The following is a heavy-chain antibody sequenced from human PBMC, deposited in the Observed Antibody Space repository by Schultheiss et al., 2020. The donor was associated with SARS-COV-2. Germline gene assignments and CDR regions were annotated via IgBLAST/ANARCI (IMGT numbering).Heavy chain of an antibody. CDR3: ARGGSYGELLWYFDY. J-gene: IGHJ4*02. CDR2: IGAAGDT. D-gene: IGHD4-17*01. V-gene: IGHV3-13*01. Sequence: GGSLRLSCAASGFTFSSFDMHWVRQATGKGLEWVSLIGAAGDTYYSGSVKGRFTISRENAKNFLYLQMNSLRAGDTAVYYCARGGSYGELLWYFDYWGQGTLVTVSS. CDR1: GFTFSSFD.